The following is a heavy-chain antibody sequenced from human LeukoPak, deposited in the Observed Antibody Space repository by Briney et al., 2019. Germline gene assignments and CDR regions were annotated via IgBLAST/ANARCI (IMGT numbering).Heavy chain of an antibody. J-gene: IGHJ5*02. CDR1: GFILTDNY. CDR2: IYSGWTT. CDR3: ARETRWGAPDDH. Sequence: PGGSLRLSCAASGFILTDNYVTWVRRAPGKGLEWGSVIYSGWTTYYADSVKGRFSISIDISKNTVYIKMNSLRPEDTAIYYCARETRWGAPDDHWGQGTLVSVSP. V-gene: IGHV3-66*02. D-gene: IGHD1-26*01.